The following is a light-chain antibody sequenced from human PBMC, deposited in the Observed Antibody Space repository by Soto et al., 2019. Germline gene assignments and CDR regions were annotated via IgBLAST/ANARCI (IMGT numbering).Light chain of an antibody. J-gene: IGKJ1*01. CDR3: QQYGSSPPWT. V-gene: IGKV3-20*01. CDR1: QSVSNNY. Sequence: EIVLTQSPGTLSLSPGERATLSCRASQSVSNNYLAWYQQKPGQAPRLLIYGASSRATGIPDRFSGSGSGTAFTLTISRLEPEDFAVYYCQQYGSSPPWTFGQGTKVEIK. CDR2: GAS.